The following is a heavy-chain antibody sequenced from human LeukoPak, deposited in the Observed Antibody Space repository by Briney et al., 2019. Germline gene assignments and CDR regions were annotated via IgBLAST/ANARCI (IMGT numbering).Heavy chain of an antibody. D-gene: IGHD6-6*01. Sequence: ASAKVSCKASGYTFTGYYMHWVRQAPGQGLEWMGWINPNSGGTNYAQKFQGRVTMTRDTSISTAYMELSRLRSDDTAVYYCARMSIAARDADYWGQGTLVTVSS. V-gene: IGHV1-2*02. CDR1: GYTFTGYY. CDR2: INPNSGGT. J-gene: IGHJ4*02. CDR3: ARMSIAARDADY.